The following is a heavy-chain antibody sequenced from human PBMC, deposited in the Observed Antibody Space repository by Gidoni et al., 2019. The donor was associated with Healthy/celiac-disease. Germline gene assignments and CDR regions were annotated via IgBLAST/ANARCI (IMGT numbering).Heavy chain of an antibody. CDR2: IIPIFGTA. J-gene: IGHJ4*02. CDR1: GGTFSSYA. D-gene: IGHD6-19*01. CDR3: ANRPYSSGWYNDY. Sequence: QVQLVQSGAAVKKPGSPVTVSCQASGGTFSSYAISWVRQAPGQGLEWMGGIIPIFGTANYAQKCQGRVTITADKSTSTAYMELSSLRSEDTAVYYCANRPYSSGWYNDYWGQGTLVTVSS. V-gene: IGHV1-69*06.